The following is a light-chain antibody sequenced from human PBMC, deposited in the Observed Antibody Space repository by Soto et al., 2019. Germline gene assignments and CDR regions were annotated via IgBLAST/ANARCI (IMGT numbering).Light chain of an antibody. Sequence: QSALTQPASVSGSPGQSITISCTGTSSDVGGYNYVSWYQQHPGKAPKLMIYEVSNWPSGVSYRFSGSKSGNTASLTISGLQAEDEADYYCSSYTTSSTYVFGTGTKLTVL. V-gene: IGLV2-14*01. J-gene: IGLJ1*01. CDR1: SSDVGGYNY. CDR2: EVS. CDR3: SSYTTSSTYV.